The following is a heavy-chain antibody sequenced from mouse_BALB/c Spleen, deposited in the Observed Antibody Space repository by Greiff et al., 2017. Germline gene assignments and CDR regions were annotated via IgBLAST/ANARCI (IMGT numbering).Heavy chain of an antibody. CDR1: GYPFTGYT. J-gene: IGHJ3*01. Sequence: VQLQQSGPELVKPGASMKISCKASGYPFTGYTMNWVKQSHGKNLEWIGLINPYNGGTSYNQKFKGKATLTVDKSSSTAYMELLSLTSEDSAVYYCAPIYYDYDERPGFAYWGQGTLVTVSA. CDR2: INPYNGGT. V-gene: IGHV1-18*01. CDR3: APIYYDYDERPGFAY. D-gene: IGHD2-4*01.